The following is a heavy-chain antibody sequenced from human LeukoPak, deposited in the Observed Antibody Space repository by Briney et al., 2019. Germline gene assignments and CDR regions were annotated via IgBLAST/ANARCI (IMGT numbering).Heavy chain of an antibody. Sequence: SETLSLTCTVSGGSVSSSSYYWDWIRQPPGKGLEWIGTIFYSGTTSYSPSLKSRVTISVDTSRNQFSLKLNSVTAADTAIYYCARRRIAAIDYWGQGTLVTVSS. CDR3: ARRRIAAIDY. CDR1: GGSVSSSSYY. D-gene: IGHD6-13*01. J-gene: IGHJ4*02. CDR2: IFYSGTT. V-gene: IGHV4-39*01.